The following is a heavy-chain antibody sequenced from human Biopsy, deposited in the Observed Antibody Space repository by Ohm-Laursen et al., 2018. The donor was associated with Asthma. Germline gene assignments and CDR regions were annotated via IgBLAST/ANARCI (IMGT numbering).Heavy chain of an antibody. CDR2: IHYSGST. J-gene: IGHJ4*02. V-gene: IGHV4-59*01. Sequence: SQTLSLTCTGSGVSIRSYYWTWIRQPPGKGLEWIGNIHYSGSTYSNPSLKSRVTISVDTSKNQFSLKLRSVTAADAAVYYCARGISRVTGLFDHFDSWGQGTLVTVSS. CDR3: ARGISRVTGLFDHFDS. CDR1: GVSIRSYY. D-gene: IGHD2-21*02.